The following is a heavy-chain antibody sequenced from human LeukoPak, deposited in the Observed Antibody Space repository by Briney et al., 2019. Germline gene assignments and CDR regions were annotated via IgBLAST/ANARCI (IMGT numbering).Heavy chain of an antibody. V-gene: IGHV3-30*04. J-gene: IGHJ4*02. CDR3: ARSSGWHGAFDY. D-gene: IGHD6-19*01. Sequence: GGSLRLSCAASGFTFSSYAMHWVRQAPGKGLEWVAVISYDGSNKYYADSVKGRFTISRDNSKNTLYLQMNSLRAEDTAVYYCARSSGWHGAFDYWGQGTLVTVSS. CDR1: GFTFSSYA. CDR2: ISYDGSNK.